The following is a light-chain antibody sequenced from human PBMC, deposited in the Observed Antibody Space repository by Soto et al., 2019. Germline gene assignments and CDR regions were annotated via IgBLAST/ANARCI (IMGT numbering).Light chain of an antibody. V-gene: IGKV3-15*01. CDR3: QQYNNWPS. CDR2: DVF. J-gene: IGKJ5*01. CDR1: QTVSRD. Sequence: EEVMTQSPATLSVYTGERATLSCRASQTVSRDLAWYQQRPGQAPRLLIYDVFTRAAGIPARFSGSGSETEFTLTIRSLQSEDFAVYYCQQYNNWPSFGQGTRLE.